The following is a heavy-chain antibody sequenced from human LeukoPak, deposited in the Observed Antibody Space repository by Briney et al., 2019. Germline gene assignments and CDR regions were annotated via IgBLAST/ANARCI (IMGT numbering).Heavy chain of an antibody. CDR3: ARQLLYDFWSGYAFDY. CDR2: IYYSGST. V-gene: IGHV4-59*08. J-gene: IGHJ4*02. D-gene: IGHD3-3*01. CDR1: GGSISSYY. Sequence: PSETLSLTCTVSGGSISSYYWSWIRQPPGKGLEWIGYIYYSGSTNYNPSLKSRVTISVDTSKNQFSLKLSSVTAADTAVYYCARQLLYDFWSGYAFDYWGQGTLVTVSS.